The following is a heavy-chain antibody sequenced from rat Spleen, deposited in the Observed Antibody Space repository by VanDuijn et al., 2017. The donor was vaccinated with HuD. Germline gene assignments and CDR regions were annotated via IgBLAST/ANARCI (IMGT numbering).Heavy chain of an antibody. J-gene: IGHJ2*01. CDR2: ITNDGTST. CDR1: GFAFSDYA. V-gene: IGHV5-17*01. CDR3: ARRYYGYTYFDY. Sequence: EVQLVESGGGLVQPGNSLKLSCAASGFAFSDYAMAWVRQAPGKGLEWVTTITNDGTSTYYRDSVKGRFSISRDNAKSALSLQMDSLRSEDTATYYCARRYYGYTYFDYWGQGVMVTVSS. D-gene: IGHD1-6*01.